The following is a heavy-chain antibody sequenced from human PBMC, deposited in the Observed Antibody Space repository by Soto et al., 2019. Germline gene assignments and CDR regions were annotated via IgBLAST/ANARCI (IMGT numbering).Heavy chain of an antibody. CDR1: GYTFINFD. J-gene: IGHJ5*02. CDR3: ARMGSAGTPNWFDP. CDR2: MNPGSGKT. Sequence: ASVKVSSKASGYTFINFDISWVRQAAGQGLEWLGWMNPGSGKTGYASKFKGRVAMTRDASTGTSHLELSSLTSDDTAVYYCARMGSAGTPNWFDPWGRGTLVTVSS. V-gene: IGHV1-8*02. D-gene: IGHD6-13*01.